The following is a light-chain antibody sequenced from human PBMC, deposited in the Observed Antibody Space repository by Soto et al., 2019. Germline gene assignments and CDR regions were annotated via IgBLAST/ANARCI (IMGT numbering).Light chain of an antibody. J-gene: IGKJ5*01. CDR3: VQSTPLPLT. Sequence: DLVSSESGQCVYVGGGRPASIXXRSXQSLLSSGGETYLFWYLQRPGQSPQXXIYEVSNRISAVPDRFSGSGPGTDFTLKISSVEAEEAGVHNCVQSTPLPLTYGQGTRLEIK. CDR1: QSLLSSGGETY. V-gene: IGKV2D-29*02. CDR2: EVS.